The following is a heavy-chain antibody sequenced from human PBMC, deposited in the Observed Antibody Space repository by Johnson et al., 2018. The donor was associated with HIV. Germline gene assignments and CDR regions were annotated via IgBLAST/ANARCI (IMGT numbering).Heavy chain of an antibody. CDR3: ARDSYNFWSGYPDAFDI. V-gene: IGHV3-30*04. CDR1: GFTFSSYA. J-gene: IGHJ3*02. Sequence: QVQLVESGGGLVQPGRSLRLSCVASGFTFSSYAMHWVRQAPGKGLEWVALISYDGSITYYADSVKGRFTISRDNSKNTLYLQMNSLRAEDTAVYYCARDSYNFWSGYPDAFDIWGQGTMVTVSS. CDR2: ISYDGSIT. D-gene: IGHD3-3*01.